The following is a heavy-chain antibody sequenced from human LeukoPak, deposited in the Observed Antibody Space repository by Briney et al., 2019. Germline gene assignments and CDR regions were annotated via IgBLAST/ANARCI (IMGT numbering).Heavy chain of an antibody. J-gene: IGHJ6*03. V-gene: IGHV4-59*02. CDR1: GGSVSSYY. D-gene: IGHD3-10*01. CDR3: ASMTMVRGDYYMDV. Sequence: SETLSLTCTVSGGSVSSYYWSWIRQPPGKGLEWIGYFYYSGSTNYNPSLKSRVTTSVDTSKNQFSLKLSSVTAADTAVYYCASMTMVRGDYYMDVWGKGTTVTVSS. CDR2: FYYSGST.